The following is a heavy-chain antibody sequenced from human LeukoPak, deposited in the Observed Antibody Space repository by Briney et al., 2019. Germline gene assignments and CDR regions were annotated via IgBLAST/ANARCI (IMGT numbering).Heavy chain of an antibody. CDR1: GGTFSSYA. J-gene: IGHJ3*02. V-gene: IGHV1-69*13. CDR2: IIPIFGTA. Sequence: SVKVSCKASGGTFSSYAVSWVRQAPGQGLEWMGGIIPIFGTANYAQKFQGRVTITADESTSTAYMELSSLRSEDAAVYYCARENDSDAFDIWGQGTMVTVSS. D-gene: IGHD1-1*01. CDR3: ARENDSDAFDI.